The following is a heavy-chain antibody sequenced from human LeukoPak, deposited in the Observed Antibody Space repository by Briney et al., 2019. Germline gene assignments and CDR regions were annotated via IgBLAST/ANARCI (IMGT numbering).Heavy chain of an antibody. CDR3: ARRPRWLQFLYYFDY. D-gene: IGHD5-24*01. V-gene: IGHV4-4*02. J-gene: IGHJ4*02. CDR1: GGSISSSNW. CDR2: IYHSGST. Sequence: TTSETLSLTCAVSGGSISSSNWWSWVRQPPGKGLEWIGEIYHSGSTNYNPSLKSRVTISVDTSKNQFSLKLSSVTAADTAVYYCARRPRWLQFLYYFDYWGQGTLVTVSS.